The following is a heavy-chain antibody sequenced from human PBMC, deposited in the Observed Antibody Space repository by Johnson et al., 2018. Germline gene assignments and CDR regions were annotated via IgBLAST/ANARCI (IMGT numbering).Heavy chain of an antibody. V-gene: IGHV3-30*03. CDR2: LSYDGSNK. CDR1: GFTFSSYG. CDR3: ARDRPAV. Sequence: QVQLVQSGGGVVQPGRSLRLSCAASGFTFSSYGMHWVRQAPGKWLAWVAVLSYDGSNKYYADSVKGRFTISRDNSNNTLYLQMNSLRAEDTAVYYWARDRPAVWGQGTMVTVSS. J-gene: IGHJ3*01.